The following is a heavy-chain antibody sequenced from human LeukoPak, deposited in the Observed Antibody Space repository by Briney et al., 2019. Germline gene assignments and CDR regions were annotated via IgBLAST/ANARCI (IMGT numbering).Heavy chain of an antibody. CDR1: GGTFSSYA. CDR2: IIPIFGTA. CDR3: ARPRHTAMVIGFDY. Sequence: SVKVSCKASGGTFSSYAISWVRQAPGQGLEWMGGIIPIFGTANYAQKIQGRVTITTDESTSTAYMELSSLRPEDTAVYYCARPRHTAMVIGFDYWGQGTLVTVSS. V-gene: IGHV1-69*05. J-gene: IGHJ4*02. D-gene: IGHD5-18*01.